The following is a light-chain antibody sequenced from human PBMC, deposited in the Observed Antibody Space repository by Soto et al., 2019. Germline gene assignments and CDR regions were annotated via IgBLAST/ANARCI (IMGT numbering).Light chain of an antibody. CDR1: QSLLHSNGNNY. CDR2: LGS. Sequence: DNVMTQSPLSLPVTPGEPASISCRSSQSLLHSNGNNYLDWYVQKPGQSPQVLIYLGSSGASGVPDRFSGSGSGTDFSLKISRVEAEDVGIYYCMQVRQPPYTFGQGTKLEIK. V-gene: IGKV2-28*01. J-gene: IGKJ2*01. CDR3: MQVRQPPYT.